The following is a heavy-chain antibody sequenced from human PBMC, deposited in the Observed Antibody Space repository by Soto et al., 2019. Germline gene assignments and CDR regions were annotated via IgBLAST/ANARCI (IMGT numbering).Heavy chain of an antibody. CDR1: GYTFTSYG. V-gene: IGHV1-18*01. CDR2: ISGYNGDT. CDR3: AREGMAPYYYYGMDV. Sequence: ASVKVSCKASGYTFTSYGITWVRQGPGQGLEWVGWISGYNGDTNYAQKVQGRISMTTDTSTSTAYMELRSLRSDDTAVYYCAREGMAPYYYYGMDVWGQGTPVTVSS. J-gene: IGHJ6*02.